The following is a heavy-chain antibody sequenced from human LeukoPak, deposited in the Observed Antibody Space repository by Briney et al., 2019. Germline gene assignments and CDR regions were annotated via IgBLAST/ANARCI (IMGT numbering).Heavy chain of an antibody. CDR3: AKEGIVATPSLVGYMDV. Sequence: PGGSLRLSCAASGFTFSSYEMNWVRQAPGKGLEGVAVISYDGSNKYYADSVKGRFTISRDNSKNTLYLQMNSLRAEDTAVYYCAKEGIVATPSLVGYMDVWGKGTTVTVSS. V-gene: IGHV3-30*18. J-gene: IGHJ6*03. CDR2: ISYDGSNK. CDR1: GFTFSSYE. D-gene: IGHD5-12*01.